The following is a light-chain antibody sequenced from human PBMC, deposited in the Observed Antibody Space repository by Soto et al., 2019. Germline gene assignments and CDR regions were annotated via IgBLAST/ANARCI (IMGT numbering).Light chain of an antibody. CDR3: QQSNNWPLLS. Sequence: EIVMTQSPATLSVSPGETATLSCRASQGISRTLAWYQLKSGQAPKLLIYRASTRATGIPARFSGSGSGTEFTLTISNLQSEDSAVYYCQQSNNWPLLSFGGGTKVEIK. CDR2: RAS. J-gene: IGKJ4*01. CDR1: QGISRT. V-gene: IGKV3-15*01.